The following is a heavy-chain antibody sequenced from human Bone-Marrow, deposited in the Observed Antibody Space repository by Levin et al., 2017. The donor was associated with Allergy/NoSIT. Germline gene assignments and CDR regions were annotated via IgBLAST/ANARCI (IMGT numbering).Heavy chain of an antibody. CDR3: ATPVREAITDAFDL. CDR2: IYTGDSDT. V-gene: IGHV5-51*01. J-gene: IGHJ3*01. Sequence: GESLKISCQGSGFIFRNYWIGWVRQRPGKGLEWMGIIYTGDSDTTLSPSLQGQVTISADKSISTAYLQWSSLKAADTAMYYCATPVREAITDAFDLWDQGTMVTVSS. D-gene: IGHD3-10*02. CDR1: GFIFRNYW.